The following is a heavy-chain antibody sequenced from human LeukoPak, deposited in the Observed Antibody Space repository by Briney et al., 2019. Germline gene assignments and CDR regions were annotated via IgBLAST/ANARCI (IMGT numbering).Heavy chain of an antibody. V-gene: IGHV3-30*03. D-gene: IGHD1-26*01. CDR3: VRDKLVGPSRLDH. J-gene: IGHJ4*02. CDR1: GFTFRNYG. Sequence: HPGRSLRLSCEVSGFTFRNYGMNWVRQAPGKGLEWVAVISYDGINEYYVDSVKGRFTISRDNAKNSLYLQMNSLRVEDTAVYYCVRDKLVGPSRLDHWGQGTLVTVSS. CDR2: ISYDGINE.